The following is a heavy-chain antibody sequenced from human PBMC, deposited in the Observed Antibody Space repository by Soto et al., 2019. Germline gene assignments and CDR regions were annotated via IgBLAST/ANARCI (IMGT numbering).Heavy chain of an antibody. V-gene: IGHV3-21*01. CDR2: ISSSSSYI. D-gene: IGHD4-17*01. CDR1: GFTFSSYS. CDR3: ARGYGDYRDYYYYGMDV. J-gene: IGHJ6*02. Sequence: PGGSLRLSCAASGFTFSSYSMNWVRQAPGKGLEWVSSISSSSSYIYYADSVKGRFTISRDNAKNSLYLQMNSLRAEDTAVYYCARGYGDYRDYYYYGMDVWGQGTTVTVS.